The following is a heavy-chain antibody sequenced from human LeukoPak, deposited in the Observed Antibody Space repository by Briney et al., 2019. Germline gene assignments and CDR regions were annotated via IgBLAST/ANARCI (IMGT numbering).Heavy chain of an antibody. CDR3: AREYYFGSGSYSLDY. CDR2: IYYSGST. Sequence: PSETLSLTCTVSGGSISSSSYYWGWIRQPPGKGLEWIGSIYYSGSTNYNPSLKSRVTISVDTSKNQFSLKLSSVTAADTAVYYCAREYYFGSGSYSLDYWGQGTLVTVSS. D-gene: IGHD3-10*01. CDR1: GGSISSSSYY. J-gene: IGHJ4*02. V-gene: IGHV4-39*07.